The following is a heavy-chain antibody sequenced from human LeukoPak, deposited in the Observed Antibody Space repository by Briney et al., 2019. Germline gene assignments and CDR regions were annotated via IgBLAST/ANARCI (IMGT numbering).Heavy chain of an antibody. Sequence: GESLKISFKGSGYSFTTYWIGWVRQMPGRGLEWMGIFYPGDSEIRYSPSFQGQVTISADKSTSTAYLQWSSLKASDTAMYYCVRSRGYSYGYSYYFDYWGQGTLVTVSA. J-gene: IGHJ4*02. V-gene: IGHV5-51*01. CDR1: GYSFTTYW. CDR2: FYPGDSEI. D-gene: IGHD5-18*01. CDR3: VRSRGYSYGYSYYFDY.